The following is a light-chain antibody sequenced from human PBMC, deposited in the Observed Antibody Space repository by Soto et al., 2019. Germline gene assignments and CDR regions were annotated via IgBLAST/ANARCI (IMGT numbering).Light chain of an antibody. J-gene: IGKJ1*01. CDR2: GAS. CDR1: QSVSSY. Sequence: EIVLTQSPGTLSLSPGEKATLSCRASQSVSSYLAWYQQKPGQAPRLLIYGASNRATGIPDRFSGSGSGTDFTLTISRLEPEEFAVYYCQQYGTSKTFGQGTKVDIK. V-gene: IGKV3-20*01. CDR3: QQYGTSKT.